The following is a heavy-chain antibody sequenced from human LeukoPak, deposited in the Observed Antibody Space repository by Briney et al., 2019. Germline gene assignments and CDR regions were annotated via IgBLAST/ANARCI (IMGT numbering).Heavy chain of an antibody. D-gene: IGHD2-2*01. V-gene: IGHV3-30-3*01. Sequence: GRSLRLSCAASGFTFSSYAMHWVRQAPGKGLEWVAVISYDGSNKYYADSVKGRFTISRDNSKNTLYLQMNSLRAEDTAVYYCARDGLRYCSSTSCLRFSDYWGQGTLVTVSS. CDR2: ISYDGSNK. J-gene: IGHJ4*02. CDR3: ARDGLRYCSSTSCLRFSDY. CDR1: GFTFSSYA.